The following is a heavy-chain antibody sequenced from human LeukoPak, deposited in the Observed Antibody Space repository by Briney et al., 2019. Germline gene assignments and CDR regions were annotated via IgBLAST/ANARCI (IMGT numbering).Heavy chain of an antibody. CDR1: GYTFTSYD. Sequence: ASVKVSCKASGYTFTSYDINWVRQATGQGLEWMGWMNPNSGNTGYAQKFQGRVTMTRNTSISTAYMELSSLRSEDTAVYYCARGPEKPSYSSSWYDYWGQGTLVTVSS. D-gene: IGHD6-13*01. V-gene: IGHV1-8*01. CDR3: ARGPEKPSYSSSWYDY. J-gene: IGHJ4*02. CDR2: MNPNSGNT.